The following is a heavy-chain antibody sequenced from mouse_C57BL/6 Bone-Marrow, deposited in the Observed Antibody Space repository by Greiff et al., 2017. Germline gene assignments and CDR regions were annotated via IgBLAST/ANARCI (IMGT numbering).Heavy chain of an antibody. J-gene: IGHJ2*01. D-gene: IGHD2-1*01. CDR1: GYTFTDYY. CDR2: INPNNGGT. V-gene: IGHV1-26*01. Sequence: EVQLQQSGPELVKPGASVKISCKASGYTFTDYYMNWVKQSHGKSLEWIGDINPNNGGTSYNQKFKGKATLTVDKSSSTVYMKLRSLTSEDSAVYYCARFGNYCFDYWGQGTTLTVSS. CDR3: ARFGNYCFDY.